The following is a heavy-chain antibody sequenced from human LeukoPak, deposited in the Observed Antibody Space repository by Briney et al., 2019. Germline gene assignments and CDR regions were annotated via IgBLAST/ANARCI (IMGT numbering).Heavy chain of an antibody. CDR1: GFTFSSYS. V-gene: IGHV3-48*01. J-gene: IGHJ4*02. D-gene: IGHD3-3*01. CDR2: ISSSSSTI. Sequence: PGGSLRLSCAASGFTFSSYSMNWVRQAPGKGLEWVSYISSSSSTIYYADSVKGRFTISRDNAKNSLYLQMNSLRAEDTAVYYCARDPSITIFGVVTSPGLLDYWGQGTLVTVSS. CDR3: ARDPSITIFGVVTSPGLLDY.